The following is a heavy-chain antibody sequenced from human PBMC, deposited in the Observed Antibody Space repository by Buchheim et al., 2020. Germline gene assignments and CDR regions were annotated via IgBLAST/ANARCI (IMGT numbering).Heavy chain of an antibody. CDR1: GFTFSSAW. CDR2: IITNTEGGTA. V-gene: IGHV3-15*01. CDR3: TTGPVEGY. D-gene: IGHD4-23*01. Sequence: EVQLVESGGGLVKPGGSLSLSCAASGFTFSSAWMTWVRQAPGKGLEWVGRIITNTEGGTALYAAAVKGRFTISSDASRNTLYLQLDGLKSEDTGVYYCTTGPVEGYWGQGTL. J-gene: IGHJ4*02.